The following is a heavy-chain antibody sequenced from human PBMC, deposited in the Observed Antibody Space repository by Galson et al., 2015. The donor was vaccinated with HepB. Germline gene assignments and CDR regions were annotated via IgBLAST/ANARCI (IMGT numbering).Heavy chain of an antibody. CDR3: AHNSGVAAAGHRYYYYGMDV. Sequence: SLRLSCAASGFAFSVYSMNWVRQAPGKGLEWVSAISGSGGSTYYADSVKGRFTISRDNSKKTLYLQMNSLRAEDTAVYYCAHNSGVAAAGHRYYYYGMDVWGQGTTVTVSS. D-gene: IGHD6-13*01. J-gene: IGHJ6*02. CDR2: ISGSGGST. V-gene: IGHV3-23*01. CDR1: GFAFSVYS.